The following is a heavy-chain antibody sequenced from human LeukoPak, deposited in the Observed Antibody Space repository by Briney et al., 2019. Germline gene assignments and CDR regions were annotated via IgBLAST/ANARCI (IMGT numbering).Heavy chain of an antibody. CDR1: GYTFTAYG. CDR2: ISGYNGDT. D-gene: IGHD3-22*01. Sequence: GASVKVSCKASGYTFTAYGISWVRQAPGQGLEWMGWISGYNGDTKYVQRFEGRVTMTTDTSTTTAFMDLRSLRSDDTAVYFCATSTGGYSDLYFHYWGQGTLVSVSS. CDR3: ATSTGGYSDLYFHY. J-gene: IGHJ4*02. V-gene: IGHV1-18*01.